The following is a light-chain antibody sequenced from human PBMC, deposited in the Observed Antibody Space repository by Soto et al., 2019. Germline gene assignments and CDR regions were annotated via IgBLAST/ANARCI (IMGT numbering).Light chain of an antibody. Sequence: QSSLTQPASVSGSPGQSITISCAGTSSDVGSYNLVSWYQYHPGKAPKLIVFEGSKRPSGVSNRFFGSKSGNTASLTISGLQADDECDYYCCSYAGTSTYVCCTGTKLTVL. CDR2: EGS. V-gene: IGLV2-23*01. CDR3: CSYAGTSTYV. CDR1: SSDVGSYNL. J-gene: IGLJ1*01.